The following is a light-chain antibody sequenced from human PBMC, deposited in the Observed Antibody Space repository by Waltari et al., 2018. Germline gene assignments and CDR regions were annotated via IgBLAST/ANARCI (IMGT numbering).Light chain of an antibody. CDR1: QSISSW. J-gene: IGKJ2*01. Sequence: DFQMTQSPSTLSASVGDRVTITCRASQSISSWLAWYQQKPGKAPKLLIYKASSLESGVPSRFSGSGSGTEFTLTISSLQPDDFATYYCQQYHTLYTFGQGTKLEI. CDR3: QQYHTLYT. V-gene: IGKV1-5*03. CDR2: KAS.